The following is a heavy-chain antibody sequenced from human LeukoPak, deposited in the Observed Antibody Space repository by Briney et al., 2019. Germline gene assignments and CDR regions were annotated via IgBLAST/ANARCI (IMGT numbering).Heavy chain of an antibody. CDR2: INHSGST. CDR3: ARDKCSGGSCYSGGIWFDP. J-gene: IGHJ5*02. Sequence: PSETLSLTCAVYGGSFSGYYWSWIRQPPGKGLEWIGEINHSGSTNYNPSLKSRVTISVDTSKNQFSLKLSSVTAEDTAVYYCARDKCSGGSCYSGGIWFDPWGQGTLVTVSS. D-gene: IGHD2-15*01. CDR1: GGSFSGYY. V-gene: IGHV4-34*01.